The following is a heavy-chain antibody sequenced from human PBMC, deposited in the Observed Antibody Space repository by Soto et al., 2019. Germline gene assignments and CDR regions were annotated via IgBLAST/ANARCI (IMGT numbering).Heavy chain of an antibody. V-gene: IGHV4-59*08. D-gene: IGHD5-12*01. CDR1: GGSISSYY. CDR2: NYYSGST. Sequence: QVQLQESGPGLVKPSETLSLTCTVSGGSISSYYWCWIRQPPGKGLEWIGYNYYSGSTNYNPSLKSRVTIPVDTSKNQFSLKLSSVTAADTAVYYCARHDSGATPEVDYWGQGTLVTVSS. J-gene: IGHJ4*02. CDR3: ARHDSGATPEVDY.